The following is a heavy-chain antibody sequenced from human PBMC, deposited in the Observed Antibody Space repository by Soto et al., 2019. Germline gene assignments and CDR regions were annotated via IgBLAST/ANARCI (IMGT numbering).Heavy chain of an antibody. CDR1: GFTFSSYA. V-gene: IGHV3-23*01. CDR2: ISGSGGST. J-gene: IGHJ6*02. D-gene: IGHD5-18*01. CDR3: AKGLDTATLYYYYGMDV. Sequence: PGGSLRLSCAASGFTFSSYAMSWVRQAPGKGLEWVSAISGSGGSTYYADSVKGRFTISRDNSKNTLYLQMNSLRAEDTAVYYCAKGLDTATLYYYYGMDVWGQGTTVTVSS.